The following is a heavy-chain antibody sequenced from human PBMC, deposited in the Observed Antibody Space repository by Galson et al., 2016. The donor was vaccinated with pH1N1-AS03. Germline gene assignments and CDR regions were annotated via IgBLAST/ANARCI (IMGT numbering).Heavy chain of an antibody. CDR3: ARNEGYSGYDYYYGLDV. Sequence: SLRLSCAASGFTFSSFTMNWVRQAPGKGLEWVSSISLTSTYIYFADSVKGRFTISRDNAKNSLYLQMNSLRAENTAVYYCARNEGYSGYDYYYGLDVWGQGTTDTVSS. CDR2: ISLTSTYI. D-gene: IGHD5-12*01. CDR1: GFTFSSFT. J-gene: IGHJ6*02. V-gene: IGHV3-21*01.